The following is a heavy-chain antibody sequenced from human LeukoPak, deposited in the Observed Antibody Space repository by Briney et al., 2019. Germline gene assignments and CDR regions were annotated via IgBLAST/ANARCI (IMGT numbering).Heavy chain of an antibody. CDR2: INPNSGGT. CDR1: GYTFTGYY. Sequence: ASVKVSCKASGYTFTGYYINWVRQAPGQGLEWMGWINPNSGGTNYAQKFQGRVAMTRDTSISTAYVELSSLRSDDTAVYYCARDLTGATTGTHYYFDYWGQGTLVTVSS. D-gene: IGHD2-8*02. V-gene: IGHV1-2*02. CDR3: ARDLTGATTGTHYYFDY. J-gene: IGHJ4*02.